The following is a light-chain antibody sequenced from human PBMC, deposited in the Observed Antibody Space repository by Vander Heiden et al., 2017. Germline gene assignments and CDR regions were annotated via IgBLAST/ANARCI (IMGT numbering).Light chain of an antibody. CDR2: DAS. J-gene: IGKJ2*01. CDR3: QQYNSYPYT. V-gene: IGKV1-5*01. CDR1: QSVSSW. Sequence: DIQMTQSPSTLSASVGERVTITCRASQSVSSWLAWYQQKPRKAPKLLIYDASSLESGVPSRFSGSGSGTEFTLTISSLQPDDFAAYYCQQYNSYPYTFGQGTKLEIK.